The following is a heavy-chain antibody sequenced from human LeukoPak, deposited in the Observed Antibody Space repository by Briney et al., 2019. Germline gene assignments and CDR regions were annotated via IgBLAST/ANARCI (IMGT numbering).Heavy chain of an antibody. CDR2: TWDDGSNK. CDR3: AKERGGQDWDFDL. V-gene: IGHV3-33*06. J-gene: IGHJ2*01. CDR1: GLNFNDND. D-gene: IGHD3-10*01. Sequence: PGGSLRLSCAASGLNFNDNDMDWVRQAPGKGLEWVAVTWDDGSNKYYAESVKGRFTISRDISKNMLYLQMNSLRVEDTAVYYCAKERGGQDWDFDLWGRGTLVTVSS.